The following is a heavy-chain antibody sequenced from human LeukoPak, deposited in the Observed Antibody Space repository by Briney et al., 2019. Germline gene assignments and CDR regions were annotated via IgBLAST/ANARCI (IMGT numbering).Heavy chain of an antibody. CDR1: GVPISTYY. V-gene: IGHV4-59*01. CDR3: ATTWYYDTRGYLFDD. CDR2: VYYNGDI. J-gene: IGHJ4*01. Sequence: SETLSLTCSVSGVPISTYYWSWIRQSPGKRLEWIAYVYYNGDIMYNPSLKSRVTISLDTSKNQFSLNMAAVTAADTAVYFCATTWYYDTRGYLFDDWGHGTLVTVSS. D-gene: IGHD3-22*01.